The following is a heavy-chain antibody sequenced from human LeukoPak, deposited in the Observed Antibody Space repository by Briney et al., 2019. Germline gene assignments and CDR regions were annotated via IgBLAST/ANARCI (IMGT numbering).Heavy chain of an antibody. CDR1: GFTFSSYS. D-gene: IGHD5-12*01. CDR2: ISSSSSAI. J-gene: IGHJ4*02. CDR3: ARGPSGYHNT. V-gene: IGHV3-48*01. Sequence: GGSLRLSCAASGFTFSSYSMNWVRQAPGKGLEWVSYISSSSSAIYYADSVKGRFTISRDNSKNTLYLQMNSLRAEDTAVYYCARGPSGYHNTGGQGTLVTVSS.